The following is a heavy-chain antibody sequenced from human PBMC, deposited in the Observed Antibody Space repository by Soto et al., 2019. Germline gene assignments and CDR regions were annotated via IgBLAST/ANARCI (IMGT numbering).Heavy chain of an antibody. J-gene: IGHJ5*02. V-gene: IGHV4-30-4*01. D-gene: IGHD5-12*01. CDR1: GASAAGGFYF. CDR3: ARDTYSGYDFGL. CDR2: IPSRGRP. Sequence: TLSLTCSFSGASAAGGFYFWGWVPQPPGKGLEWIGYIPSRGRPFYNPSLTSRGTISADTSKNQLSLQLTSVTAADTAVYYCARDTYSGYDFGLWGQGTLVTVSS.